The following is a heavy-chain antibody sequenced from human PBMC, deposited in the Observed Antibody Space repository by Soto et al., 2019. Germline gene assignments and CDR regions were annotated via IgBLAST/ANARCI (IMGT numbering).Heavy chain of an antibody. J-gene: IGHJ5*02. Sequence: TSETLSLTCTVSGGSISSYYWSWIRQPPGKGLEWIGYIYYSGSTNYNPSLKSRVTISVDTSKNQFSLKLSSVTAADTAVYYCARASGDWDGDNWFDPWGQGTLVTVSS. V-gene: IGHV4-59*01. CDR2: IYYSGST. CDR3: ARASGDWDGDNWFDP. CDR1: GGSISSYY. D-gene: IGHD2-21*02.